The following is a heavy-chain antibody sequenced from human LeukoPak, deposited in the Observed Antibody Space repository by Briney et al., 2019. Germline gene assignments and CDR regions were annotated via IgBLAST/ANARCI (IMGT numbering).Heavy chain of an antibody. CDR3: ARGWLAETIMVTPYNY. CDR2: ITPIFETP. D-gene: IGHD4-23*01. Sequence: SVKVSCKASGDTFSSYDISWVRQAPGQGLEWIGGITPIFETPNYAQKFQGRVTITADESTRTAYMELRSLRSEDTAVYYCARGWLAETIMVTPYNYWGQGTLVTVSS. CDR1: GDTFSSYD. J-gene: IGHJ4*02. V-gene: IGHV1-69*13.